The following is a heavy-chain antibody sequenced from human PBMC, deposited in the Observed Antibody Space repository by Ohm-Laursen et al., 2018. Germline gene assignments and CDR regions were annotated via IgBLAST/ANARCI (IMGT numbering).Heavy chain of an antibody. CDR1: GGSIRSGAYY. D-gene: IGHD2-8*02. V-gene: IGHV4-31*03. J-gene: IGHJ4*02. CDR2: LYSSGNT. Sequence: TLSLTCSVSGGSIRSGAYYWTWIRQHPGKGLVWIGYLYSSGNTYYSPSFQGRTAISVDTSKTQFSLKLDSVTAADTAVYYCANLDCTGLNCNIHWGQGTPVTVSS. CDR3: ANLDCTGLNCNIH.